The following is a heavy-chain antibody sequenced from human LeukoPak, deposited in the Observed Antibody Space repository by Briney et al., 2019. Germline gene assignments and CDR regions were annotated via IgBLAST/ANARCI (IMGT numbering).Heavy chain of an antibody. Sequence: SETLSLTCTVSGYSISSGYYWGWIRQPPGKGLEWIGSINHSGSTYYNPSLKSRVTISVDTSKNQFSLKLSSVTAADTAVYYCASASGGGGSYSWFDPWGQGTLVTVSS. V-gene: IGHV4-38-2*02. CDR3: ASASGGGGSYSWFDP. CDR2: INHSGST. J-gene: IGHJ5*02. D-gene: IGHD1-26*01. CDR1: GYSISSGYY.